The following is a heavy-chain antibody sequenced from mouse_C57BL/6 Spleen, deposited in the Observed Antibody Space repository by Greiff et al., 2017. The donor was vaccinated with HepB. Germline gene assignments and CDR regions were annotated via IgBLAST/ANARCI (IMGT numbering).Heavy chain of an antibody. D-gene: IGHD1-1*01. J-gene: IGHJ2*01. CDR3: ARLGTTVVAKDY. V-gene: IGHV1-54*01. Sequence: VQLQESGAELVRPGTSVKVSCKASGYAFTNYLIEWVKQRPGQGLEWIGVINPGSGGTNYNEKFKGKATLTADKSSSTAYMQLSSLTSEDSAVYFCARLGTTVVAKDYWGQGTTLTVSS. CDR2: INPGSGGT. CDR1: GYAFTNYL.